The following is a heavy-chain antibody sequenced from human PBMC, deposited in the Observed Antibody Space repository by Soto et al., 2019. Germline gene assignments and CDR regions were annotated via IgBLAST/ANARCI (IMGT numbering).Heavy chain of an antibody. CDR1: GDSVTSGSIY. CDR3: ARDRGNFGVVLADFYQYGMDV. J-gene: IGHJ6*02. V-gene: IGHV4-61*03. Sequence: QVQLQESGPGLVKPSETLSLTCTVSGDSVTSGSIYWSWIRQPPGKGLEWIGYVHYTGSTNYNPSLKGRVAISVDTSKSHFSLTLSSVTAADTAVYYCARDRGNFGVVLADFYQYGMDVWGQGTTVTVSS. CDR2: VHYTGST. D-gene: IGHD3-3*01.